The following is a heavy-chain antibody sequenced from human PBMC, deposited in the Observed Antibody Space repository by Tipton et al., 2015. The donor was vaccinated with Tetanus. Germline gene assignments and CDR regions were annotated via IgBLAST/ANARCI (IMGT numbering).Heavy chain of an antibody. V-gene: IGHV4-31*11. CDR3: AVLPKHWLAPRGAP. CDR2: IYYDTERT. J-gene: IGHJ5*02. D-gene: IGHD6-19*01. Sequence: TLSLTCDVSGASINAGGYLWTWVRQHPGKGLEWIGNIYYDTERTSHIPSLASRVTISVDKSKNQFSLNLTSVTAADTAVYYCAVLPKHWLAPRGAPWGQGILVTVSS. CDR1: GASINAGGYL.